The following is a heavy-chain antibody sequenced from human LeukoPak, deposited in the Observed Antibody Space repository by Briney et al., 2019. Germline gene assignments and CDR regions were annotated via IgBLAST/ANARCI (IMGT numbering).Heavy chain of an antibody. Sequence: SETLSLTCTVSGGSISNYYWSWIRQPPGKGLEWIGYIYYSGSTNYNPSLKSRVTISVDTSKNQFSLKLTSVTAADTAVYYCARDHYYDSSGYTFRHWGQGTLVTVSS. V-gene: IGHV4-59*01. J-gene: IGHJ1*01. CDR1: GGSISNYY. D-gene: IGHD3-22*01. CDR3: ARDHYYDSSGYTFRH. CDR2: IYYSGST.